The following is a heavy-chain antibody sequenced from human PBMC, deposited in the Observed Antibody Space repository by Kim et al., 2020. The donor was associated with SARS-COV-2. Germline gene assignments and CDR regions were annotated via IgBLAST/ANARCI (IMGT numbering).Heavy chain of an antibody. CDR2: IYYSGST. CDR1: GGSISSYY. J-gene: IGHJ6*02. Sequence: SETLSLTCTVSGGSISSYYWSWIRQPPGKGLEWIGYIYYSGSTNYNPSLKSRVTISVDTSKNQFSLKLSSVTAADTAVYYCARAVRYGSGYGMDVWGQGTTVTVSS. V-gene: IGHV4-59*01. D-gene: IGHD3-10*01. CDR3: ARAVRYGSGYGMDV.